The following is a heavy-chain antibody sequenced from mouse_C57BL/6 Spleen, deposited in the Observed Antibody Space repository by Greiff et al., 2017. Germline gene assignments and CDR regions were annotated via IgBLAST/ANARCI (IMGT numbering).Heavy chain of an antibody. Sequence: EVKLEESGPGMVKPSQSLSLTCTVTGYSITSGYDWHWIRHFPGNKLEWMGYISYSGSTNYNPSLKSRISITHDTSKNHFFLKLNSVTTEDTATYYGARDSLYDGYYFAYWGQGTLVTVSA. CDR2: ISYSGST. J-gene: IGHJ3*01. D-gene: IGHD2-3*01. V-gene: IGHV3-1*01. CDR3: ARDSLYDGYYFAY. CDR1: GYSITSGYD.